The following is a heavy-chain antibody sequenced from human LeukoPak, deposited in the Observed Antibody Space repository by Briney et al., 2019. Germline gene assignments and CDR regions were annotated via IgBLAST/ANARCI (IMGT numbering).Heavy chain of an antibody. V-gene: IGHV1-2*02. D-gene: IGHD2-2*01. CDR2: INPNSGGT. CDR1: GYTFTGYY. Sequence: GASVKVSCKASGYTFTGYYMHWVRQAPGQGLEWMGWINPNSGGTNYAQKFQGRVTMTRDTSISTAYMELSRLRSDDTAVYYCAGGPYQLLHGYYYMDVWGKGTTVTVSS. J-gene: IGHJ6*03. CDR3: AGGPYQLLHGYYYMDV.